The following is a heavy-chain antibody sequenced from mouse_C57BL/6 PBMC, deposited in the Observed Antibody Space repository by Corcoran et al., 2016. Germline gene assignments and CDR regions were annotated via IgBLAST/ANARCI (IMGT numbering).Heavy chain of an antibody. CDR3: ASYYGSSYGGYFDV. V-gene: IGHV1-26*01. Sequence: EVQLQQSGPELVKPGASVKISCKASGYTFTDYYMNWVKQSHGKSLEWSGDINPNNGGTSYNQKFKGKATLTVDKSSSTAYMELRSLNSEDSAVYYCASYYGSSYGGYFDVWGTGTTVTVSS. J-gene: IGHJ1*03. D-gene: IGHD1-1*01. CDR2: INPNNGGT. CDR1: GYTFTDYY.